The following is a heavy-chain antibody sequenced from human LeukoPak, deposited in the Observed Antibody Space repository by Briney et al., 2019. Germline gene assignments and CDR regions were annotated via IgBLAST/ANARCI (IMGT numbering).Heavy chain of an antibody. D-gene: IGHD6-19*01. CDR1: GYTFTGYY. CDR2: INPNSGGT. J-gene: IGHJ4*02. CDR3: ARVSGTGYSSGWYPY. V-gene: IGHV1-2*02. Sequence: ASVKVSCKASGYTFTGYYMHWVRQAPGQGLEWMGWINPNSGGTNYAQKFQGRVTMTRDTSISTAYMELSRLRSDDTAVYYCARVSGTGYSSGWYPYWGQGTLVTASS.